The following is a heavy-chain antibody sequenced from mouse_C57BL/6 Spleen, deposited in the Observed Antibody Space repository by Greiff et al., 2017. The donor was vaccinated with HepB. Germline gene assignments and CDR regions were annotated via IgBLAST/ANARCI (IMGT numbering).Heavy chain of an antibody. V-gene: IGHV1-64*01. D-gene: IGHD1-1*01. CDR1: GYTFTSYW. CDR3: ARSGWGSSSYAMDY. Sequence: QVQQQPGAELVKPGASVKLSCKASGYTFTSYWMHWVKQRPGQGLEWIGMIHPNSGSTNYNEKFKSKATLTVDKSSSTAYMQLSSLTSEDSAVYYCARSGWGSSSYAMDYWGQGTSVTVSS. J-gene: IGHJ4*01. CDR2: IHPNSGST.